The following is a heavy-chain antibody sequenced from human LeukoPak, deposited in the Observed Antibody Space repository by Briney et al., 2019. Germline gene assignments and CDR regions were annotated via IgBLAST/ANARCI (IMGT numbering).Heavy chain of an antibody. V-gene: IGHV4-4*07. CDR1: GASITSWY. CDR3: ATGSGDFDH. D-gene: IGHD1-1*01. Sequence: SETLSLTCTVPGASITSWYWSWLRQPAGKRLEWIGRVLNTGTTNYNPSLKSRVTMSLDTSKSQISLSMKSVTAADTAVYYCATGSGDFDHWGHGTRVTISS. CDR2: VLNTGTT. J-gene: IGHJ4*01.